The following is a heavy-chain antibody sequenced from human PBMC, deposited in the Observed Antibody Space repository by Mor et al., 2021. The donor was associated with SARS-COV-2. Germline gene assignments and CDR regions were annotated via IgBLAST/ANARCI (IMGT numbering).Heavy chain of an antibody. CDR2: ISYDGSNK. J-gene: IGHJ4*02. Sequence: LEWVTIISYDGSNKYYADSVKGRFTISRDNSKNSLYLQMNSLRTEDTAIYYCVRARNENTVKVGALEPWGQGTLVTVS. D-gene: IGHD1-26*01. V-gene: IGHV3-30-3*01. CDR3: VRARNENTVKVGALEP.